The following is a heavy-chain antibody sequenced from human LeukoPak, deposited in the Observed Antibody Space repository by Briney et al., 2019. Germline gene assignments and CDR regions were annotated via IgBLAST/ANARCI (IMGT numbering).Heavy chain of an antibody. V-gene: IGHV1-8*02. Sequence: ASVTLPFNSSGYSFTSYDVNWVRKSTRQGPEWMGWRNPNSGNTGYTHNFQGRLTMARNTSISRGYMELSSLRAEDTAVYYCARVGGVGATGYYYYYMDVWGKGTTVTVSS. CDR3: ARVGGVGATGYYYYYMDV. CDR2: RNPNSGNT. CDR1: GYSFTSYD. D-gene: IGHD1-26*01. J-gene: IGHJ6*03.